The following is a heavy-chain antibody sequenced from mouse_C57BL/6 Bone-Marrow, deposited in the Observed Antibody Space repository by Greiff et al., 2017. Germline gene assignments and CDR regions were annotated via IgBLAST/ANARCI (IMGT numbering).Heavy chain of an antibody. Sequence: QVTLKVSGPGILQPSQTLSLTCSFSGFSLSTFGMGVGWIRQPSGKGLEWLAHIWWDDDKYYNPALKSRLTISKDTSKNQVFLQIANVDTADTATYYCARMGYSNYVLFAYWGQGTLVTVSA. CDR1: GFSLSTFGMG. CDR2: IWWDDDK. D-gene: IGHD2-5*01. V-gene: IGHV8-8*01. J-gene: IGHJ3*01. CDR3: ARMGYSNYVLFAY.